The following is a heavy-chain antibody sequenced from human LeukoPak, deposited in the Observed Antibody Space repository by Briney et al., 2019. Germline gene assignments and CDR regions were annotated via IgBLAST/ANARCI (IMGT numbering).Heavy chain of an antibody. CDR3: ARHVSTGRVWYYYYYGMDV. V-gene: IGHV4-34*01. CDR1: GGSFSGYY. D-gene: IGHD4-17*01. J-gene: IGHJ6*02. CDR2: INHSGST. Sequence: SETLSLTCAVYGGSFSGYYWSWIRQPPGKGLEWIGEINHSGSTNYNPSLKSRVTISVDTSKNQFSLKLSSVTAADTAVYYCARHVSTGRVWYYYYYGMDVWGQGTTVTVSS.